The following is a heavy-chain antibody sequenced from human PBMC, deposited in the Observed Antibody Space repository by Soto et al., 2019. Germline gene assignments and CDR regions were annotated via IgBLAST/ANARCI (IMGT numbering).Heavy chain of an antibody. CDR1: GNTFTRFY. V-gene: IGHV1-46*01. Sequence: QVQLEQSGAEVKKPGASVNVSCKASGNTFTRFYIHWVRQAPGQGLEWMGIINPRSGDTTYAEKFQGRITVTRDTSTSTVYMELTSLRYEDTAIYYCARVALSGGGWLDPWGQGTLVTVSS. J-gene: IGHJ5*02. D-gene: IGHD1-26*01. CDR3: ARVALSGGGWLDP. CDR2: INPRSGDT.